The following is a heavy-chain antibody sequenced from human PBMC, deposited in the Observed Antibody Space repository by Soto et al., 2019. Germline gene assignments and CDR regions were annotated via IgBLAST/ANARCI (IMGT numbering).Heavy chain of an antibody. CDR1: GFTFSGYG. CDR3: ARALNGYGVGYFDS. D-gene: IGHD5-18*01. J-gene: IGHJ4*02. Sequence: GGSLRLSCAASGFTFSGYGMHWVRQAPGKGLEWVAVIWHDGSNKYYADSVKGRFSISRDNSKDTLYLQMNSLRAEDTAVYYCARALNGYGVGYFDSWGQGTLVTVSS. V-gene: IGHV3-33*01. CDR2: IWHDGSNK.